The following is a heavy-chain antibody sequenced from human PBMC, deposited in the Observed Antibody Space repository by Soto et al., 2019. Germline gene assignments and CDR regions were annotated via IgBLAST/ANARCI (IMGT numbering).Heavy chain of an antibody. CDR3: AKDLGKVVPAAIPAS. CDR1: GFTFSSYG. CDR2: ISYDGSNK. J-gene: IGHJ4*02. V-gene: IGHV3-30*18. D-gene: IGHD2-2*02. Sequence: GGSLRLSCAASGFTFSSYGMHWVRQAPGKGLEWVAVISYDGSNKYYADSVKGRFTISRDNSKNTLYLQMNSLRAEDTAVYYCAKDLGKVVPAAIPASWGQGTLVTVSS.